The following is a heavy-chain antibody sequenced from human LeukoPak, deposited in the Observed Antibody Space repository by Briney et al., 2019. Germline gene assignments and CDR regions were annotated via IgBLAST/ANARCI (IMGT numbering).Heavy chain of an antibody. V-gene: IGHV4-61*08. CDR1: GGSISSGDYY. CDR3: ARDVLAVAAWFDP. Sequence: PSETLSLTCTVSGGSISSGDYYWSWIRQPPGKGLEWIGYIYYSGSTNYNPSLKSRVTISVGTSKNQFSLKLSSVTAADTAVYYCARDVLAVAAWFDPWGQGTLVTVSS. D-gene: IGHD6-19*01. CDR2: IYYSGST. J-gene: IGHJ5*02.